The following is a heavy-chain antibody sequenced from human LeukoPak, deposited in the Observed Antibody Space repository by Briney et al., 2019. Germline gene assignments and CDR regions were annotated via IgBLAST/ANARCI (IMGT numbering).Heavy chain of an antibody. D-gene: IGHD3-10*01. V-gene: IGHV1-3*01. CDR1: GFTFTNSV. CDR3: ARNSDYYGLGWFDA. Sequence: ASVKVSCKASGFTFTNSVIHWVRQGPGQRLEWMGGINAGNGNTESSENFRGRVTITRDTSASTAYMEMRRLRSEDTAVYYCARNSDYYGLGWFDAWGQGTLVTVSS. J-gene: IGHJ5*02. CDR2: INAGNGNT.